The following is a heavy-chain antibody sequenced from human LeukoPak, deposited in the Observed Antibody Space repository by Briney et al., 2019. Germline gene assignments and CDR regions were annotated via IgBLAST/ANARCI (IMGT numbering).Heavy chain of an antibody. CDR1: GFTFSSYW. J-gene: IGHJ5*02. Sequence: QTGGSLRLSCAASGFTFSSYWMHWVRQAPGKGLVWVSRISTDASSTTYADSVKGRFTISRDNGKNTLYLQMNSLGAGDTAVYYCAKDQAGAWGQGTRVTVSS. D-gene: IGHD1-26*01. V-gene: IGHV3-74*01. CDR3: AKDQAGA. CDR2: ISTDASST.